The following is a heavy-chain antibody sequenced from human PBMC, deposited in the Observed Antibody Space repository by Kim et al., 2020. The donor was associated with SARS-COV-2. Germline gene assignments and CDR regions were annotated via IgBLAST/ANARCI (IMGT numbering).Heavy chain of an antibody. CDR3: AKGGGFAVRGASSFDY. J-gene: IGHJ4*02. Sequence: GGSLRLSCAASGFTFSSYAMSWVRQAPGKGLEWVSAISGSGGSTYYADSVKGRFTISRDNSKNTLYLQMNSLRAEDTAVYYCAKGGGFAVRGASSFDYWGQGTLVTVSS. CDR1: GFTFSSYA. D-gene: IGHD3-10*01. V-gene: IGHV3-23*01. CDR2: ISGSGGST.